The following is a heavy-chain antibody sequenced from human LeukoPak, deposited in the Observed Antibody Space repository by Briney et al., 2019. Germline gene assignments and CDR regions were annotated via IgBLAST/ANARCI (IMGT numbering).Heavy chain of an antibody. D-gene: IGHD3-3*01. CDR1: GFTFSSYS. V-gene: IGHV3-21*01. Sequence: PGGSLRLSCAASGFTFSSYSMNWVRQAPGKGLEWVSSISSSSSYIYYADSVKGRFTISRDNAKNSLFLQMNSLRAEDTAVYYCARAGLRFLEWLFGNFDYWGQGTLVTVSS. CDR3: ARAGLRFLEWLFGNFDY. CDR2: ISSSSSYI. J-gene: IGHJ4*02.